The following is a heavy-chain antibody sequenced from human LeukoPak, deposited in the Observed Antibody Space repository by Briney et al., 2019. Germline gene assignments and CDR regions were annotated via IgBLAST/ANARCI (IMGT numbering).Heavy chain of an antibody. V-gene: IGHV3-30*02. Sequence: PGGSLRLSCAASGFMFSAYGMHWVRQAPGKGLEWVAFIRYDVYYKHYADSVKGRFTISRDNAKNSLYLQMNSLRAEDTAVYYCAELGITMIGGVWGKGTTVTISS. D-gene: IGHD3-10*02. CDR1: GFMFSAYG. CDR2: IRYDVYYK. CDR3: AELGITMIGGV. J-gene: IGHJ6*04.